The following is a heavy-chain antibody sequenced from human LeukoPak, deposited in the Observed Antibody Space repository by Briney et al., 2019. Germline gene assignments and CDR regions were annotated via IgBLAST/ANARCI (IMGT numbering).Heavy chain of an antibody. CDR2: INHSGST. J-gene: IGHJ4*02. CDR1: GGSFSGYY. CDR3: ARYPLYYYDSSGYWYFDY. D-gene: IGHD3-22*01. V-gene: IGHV4-34*01. Sequence: SETLSLTCAVYGGSFSGYYWSWIRQPPGKGPEWIGEINHSGSTNYNPSLKSRVTISVDTSKNQFSLKLSSVTAADTAVYYCARYPLYYYDSSGYWYFDYWGQGTLVTVSS.